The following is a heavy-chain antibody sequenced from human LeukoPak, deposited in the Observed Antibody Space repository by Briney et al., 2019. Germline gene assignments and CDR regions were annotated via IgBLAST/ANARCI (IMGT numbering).Heavy chain of an antibody. CDR1: GHTSTSPG. J-gene: IGHJ4*02. CDR2: ISAYNGNT. CDR3: AGDFFDYYDSSGDYTGFDY. Sequence: ASVKVSSKASGHTSTSPGISWVRQAPGQGLEWMGWISAYNGNTNSAQKLPGRVTMTTDTTTRTAPTALRSPTCGDTTPYYCAGDFFDYYDSSGDYTGFDYWGQGTLVTVSS. D-gene: IGHD3-22*01. V-gene: IGHV1-18*01.